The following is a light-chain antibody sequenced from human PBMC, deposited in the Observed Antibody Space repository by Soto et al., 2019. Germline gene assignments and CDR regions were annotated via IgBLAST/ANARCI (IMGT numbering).Light chain of an antibody. CDR2: KVT. CDR3: ASSTSDSLYV. J-gene: IGLJ1*01. CDR1: SSDVGGNKY. Sequence: QSVLTQPAAVSGSPGKSLTISCTGTSSDVGGNKYISWYQQYPGKVPKLLINKVTNRPSGVSYRFSGSKSGNTASLTISAFLAEDEADYFCASSTSDSLYVFGTGTKVTVL. V-gene: IGLV2-14*01.